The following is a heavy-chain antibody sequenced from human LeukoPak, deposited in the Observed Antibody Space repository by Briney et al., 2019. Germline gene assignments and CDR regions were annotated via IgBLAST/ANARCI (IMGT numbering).Heavy chain of an antibody. CDR3: ARVHCGGDCHLDY. J-gene: IGHJ4*02. D-gene: IGHD2-21*02. V-gene: IGHV4-59*10. CDR2: IYTSGST. CDR1: GGSFSGYY. Sequence: SETLSLTCAVYGGSFSGYYWSWIRRPAGKGLEWIGRIYTSGSTNYNPSLKSRVTMSVDRSKNQFSLKLSSVTAADTAVYYCARVHCGGDCHLDYWGQGTLVTVSS.